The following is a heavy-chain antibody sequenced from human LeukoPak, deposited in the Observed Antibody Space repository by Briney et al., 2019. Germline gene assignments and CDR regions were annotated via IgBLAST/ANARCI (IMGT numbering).Heavy chain of an antibody. Sequence: KASETLSLTCAVYGGSFSGYYWSWIRQPPGKGLEWIGEINHSGSTNYNPSLKSRVIISVDTSKNQFSLKLSSVTAADTAVYYCARDRRYGGNGGYYGMDVWGQGTTVTVSS. CDR3: ARDRRYGGNGGYYGMDV. V-gene: IGHV4-34*01. CDR2: INHSGST. J-gene: IGHJ6*02. CDR1: GGSFSGYY. D-gene: IGHD4-17*01.